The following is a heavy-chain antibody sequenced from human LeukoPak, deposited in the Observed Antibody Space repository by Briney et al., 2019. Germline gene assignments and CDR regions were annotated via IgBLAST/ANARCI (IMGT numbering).Heavy chain of an antibody. CDR1: GFTFSSYA. J-gene: IGHJ4*02. D-gene: IGHD6-13*01. CDR3: AKKGSRTIATGGFDC. Sequence: GGSLRLSCAASGFTFSSYAMSWVRQAPGKGLEWISTSGSGSTTYYGDSVKGRFTISRDSSKNTLDLQMNSLRAEDTAVYYCAKKGSRTIATGGFDCWGQGTLVIVSS. V-gene: IGHV3-23*01. CDR2: SGSGSTT.